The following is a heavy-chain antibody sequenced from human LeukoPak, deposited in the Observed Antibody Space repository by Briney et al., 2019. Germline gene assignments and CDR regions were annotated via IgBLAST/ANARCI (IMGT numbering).Heavy chain of an antibody. CDR3: AELGITMIGGV. CDR2: MSRSSNYI. J-gene: IGHJ6*04. CDR1: GFTFSSYS. Sequence: SGGSLRLSCAASGFTFSSYSMNWVRQAPGTGLEWVSSMSRSSNYIYYADSVKGRFTISRDNAKNSLYLQMNSLRAEDTAVYYCAELGITMIGGVWGKGTTVTISS. V-gene: IGHV3-21*01. D-gene: IGHD3-10*02.